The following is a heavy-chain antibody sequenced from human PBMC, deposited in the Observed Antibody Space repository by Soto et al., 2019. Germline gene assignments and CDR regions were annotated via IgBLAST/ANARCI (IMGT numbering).Heavy chain of an antibody. CDR1: GFTFSSYA. J-gene: IGHJ4*02. Sequence: EVQRLESGGGLVQPGGSLRLSCAASGFTFSSYARSWVRQAPGKGLEWVSAISGSGGSTYYADSVKGRFTISRDNSKNTLYLQMNSLRAEDTAVYYCAKGPGAPPLPRTTVTYFDYWGQRTLVTVSS. V-gene: IGHV3-23*01. D-gene: IGHD4-4*01. CDR3: AKGPGAPPLPRTTVTYFDY. CDR2: ISGSGGST.